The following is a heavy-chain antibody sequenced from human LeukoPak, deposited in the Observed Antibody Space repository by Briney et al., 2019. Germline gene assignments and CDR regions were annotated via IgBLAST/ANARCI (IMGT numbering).Heavy chain of an antibody. CDR2: INPNSGGT. Sequence: ASVKVSCKASGYTLTGYYLHWVRQAPGQGLEWMGWINPNSGGTTYAQKFQGRVTMTRDTSISTAYMELSSLRSDDTAVYYCARLSASVVVLDYWGQGTLVTVSS. V-gene: IGHV1-2*02. D-gene: IGHD2-15*01. CDR1: GYTLTGYY. CDR3: ARLSASVVVLDY. J-gene: IGHJ4*02.